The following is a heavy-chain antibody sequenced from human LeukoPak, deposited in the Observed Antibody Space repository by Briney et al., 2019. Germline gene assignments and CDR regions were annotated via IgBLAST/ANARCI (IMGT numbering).Heavy chain of an antibody. CDR3: ARAGRGSTTYYYGSGSYSWFDP. Sequence: ASVKVSCKASGYTFTSYDINWVRQATGQGLEWMGWMNPNSGNTGYAQKFQGRVTMTRNTSISTAYMELSSLRSEDTAVYYCARAGRGSTTYYYGSGSYSWFDPWGQGTLVTVSS. CDR1: GYTFTSYD. J-gene: IGHJ5*02. CDR2: MNPNSGNT. V-gene: IGHV1-8*01. D-gene: IGHD3-10*01.